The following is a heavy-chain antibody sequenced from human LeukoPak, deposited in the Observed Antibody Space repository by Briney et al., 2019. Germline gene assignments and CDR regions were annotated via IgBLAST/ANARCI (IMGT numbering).Heavy chain of an antibody. Sequence: GGSLRLSCAASGFTFSSYAMSWVRQAPGKGLEWVSAISGSGGSTYYADSVTGRFTISRDNAKNSLYLQMNSLRAEDTAVYYCARDKTYYDFWSGYYSHYYGMDVWGQGTTVTVSS. CDR3: ARDKTYYDFWSGYYSHYYGMDV. CDR1: GFTFSSYA. CDR2: ISGSGGST. J-gene: IGHJ6*02. D-gene: IGHD3-3*01. V-gene: IGHV3-23*01.